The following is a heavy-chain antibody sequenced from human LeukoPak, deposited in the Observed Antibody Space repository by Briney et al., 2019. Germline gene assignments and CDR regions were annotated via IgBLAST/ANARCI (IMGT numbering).Heavy chain of an antibody. CDR1: VFTFSTYN. J-gene: IGHJ6*03. CDR2: ITSSSRYT. V-gene: IGHV3-21*06. D-gene: IGHD2-21*02. Sequence: GGSLRLSCAASVFTFSTYNMNWVRQAPGKGLEWVSSITSSSRYTFYADSVKGRFTISRDNAKNSLYLQMHSLRAEDTAIYYCARGTTALMDVWGKGTTVTVSS. CDR3: ARGTTALMDV.